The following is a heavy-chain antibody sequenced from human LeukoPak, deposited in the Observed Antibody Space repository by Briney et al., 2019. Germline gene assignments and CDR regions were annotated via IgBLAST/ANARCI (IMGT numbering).Heavy chain of an antibody. CDR1: GYTFTSYG. D-gene: IGHD3-22*01. Sequence: ASVKVSCKASGYTFTSYGISWVRQAPGQGLEWMGWISAYNGNTNYAQKLQGRVTMTTDTSTSTAYMELRSLRSDDTAMYYCASGTTFYYDSIGQNGGIFDFWGQGTLVTVSS. J-gene: IGHJ4*02. V-gene: IGHV1-18*01. CDR2: ISAYNGNT. CDR3: ASGTTFYYDSIGQNGGIFDF.